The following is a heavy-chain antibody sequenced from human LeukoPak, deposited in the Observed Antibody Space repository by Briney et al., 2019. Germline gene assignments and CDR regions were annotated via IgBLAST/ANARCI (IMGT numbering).Heavy chain of an antibody. V-gene: IGHV3-11*04. CDR3: AVQITMIVVVPYLDY. CDR2: ISGTGTTI. CDR1: ALTFSDYY. J-gene: IGHJ4*02. Sequence: GGSLRLSCAASALTFSDYYMTWIRQAPGKGLERVSSISGTGTTIYSADSVRGRFTVSRDNARNSLFLHMNSLRAEDTAVYYCAVQITMIVVVPYLDYWGQGTLVTVSS. D-gene: IGHD3-22*01.